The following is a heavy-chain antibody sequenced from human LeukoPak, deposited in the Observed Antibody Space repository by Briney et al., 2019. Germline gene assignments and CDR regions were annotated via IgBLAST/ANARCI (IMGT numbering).Heavy chain of an antibody. V-gene: IGHV1-18*01. Sequence: ASVKVSCKAYGFTFTNYGVTWVRQAPGQGLEWMGWISAYNGDTKYVKQLQGRVTMTTDTSTSTAYMELRSLRSDDTAVYYCARDAPVRYVGDQSIDYWGQGTLVTVSS. D-gene: IGHD3-10*02. CDR2: ISAYNGDT. CDR3: ARDAPVRYVGDQSIDY. J-gene: IGHJ4*02. CDR1: GFTFTNYG.